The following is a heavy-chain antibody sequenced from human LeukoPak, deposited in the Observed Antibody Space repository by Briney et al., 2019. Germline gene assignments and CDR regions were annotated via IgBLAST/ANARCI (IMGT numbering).Heavy chain of an antibody. CDR1: GFTFSSYE. Sequence: GGSLRLSCAASGFTFSSYEMHWVRQAPGKGLEWVSYIKNSGSTILYADSVKGRFTISRDDAKNSLYLQMNTLRAEDTAIYYCARETQFCSGGYCYRAFDYWGQGTLVTVSS. J-gene: IGHJ4*02. CDR3: ARETQFCSGGYCYRAFDY. V-gene: IGHV3-48*03. CDR2: IKNSGSTI. D-gene: IGHD2-15*01.